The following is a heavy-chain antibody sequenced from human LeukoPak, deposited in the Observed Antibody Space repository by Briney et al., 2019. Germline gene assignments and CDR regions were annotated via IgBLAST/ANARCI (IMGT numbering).Heavy chain of an antibody. Sequence: PSETLSLTCTVSGGSISSSSYYWGWIRQPPGKGLEWIGSIYYSGSTYYNPSLKSRVTISVDTSKNQFSLKLSSVTAADTAVYSCARPTPLAENWFDPWGQGTLVTVS. CDR1: GGSISSSSYY. CDR3: ARPTPLAENWFDP. D-gene: IGHD2-15*01. J-gene: IGHJ5*02. V-gene: IGHV4-39*01. CDR2: IYYSGST.